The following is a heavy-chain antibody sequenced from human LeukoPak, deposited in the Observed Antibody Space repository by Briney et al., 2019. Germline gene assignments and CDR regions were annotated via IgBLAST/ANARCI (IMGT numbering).Heavy chain of an antibody. D-gene: IGHD2-2*01. CDR1: GFTFTNCA. CDR2: ISGSGGGT. V-gene: IGHV3-23*01. CDR3: AKGRDSTSCYDN. J-gene: IGHJ4*02. Sequence: GGSLRLSCAASGFTFTNCAMSWVRQAPGKGLEWVSAISGSGGGTYYADSVKGRFTISRDNSKNMLFLQMNSLRAGDTAVYYCAKGRDSTSCYDNWGQGTLVTVSS.